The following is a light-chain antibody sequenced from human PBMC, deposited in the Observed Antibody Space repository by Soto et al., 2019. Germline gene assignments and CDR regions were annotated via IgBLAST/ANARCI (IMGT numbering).Light chain of an antibody. V-gene: IGKV3-11*01. CDR1: QNVGSY. CDR3: TKRFNWPLT. Sequence: ETVLTQSPATLPLSPGDRATLSCRASQNVGSYLAWYQQKPGQVPRLLIYDASNRATGIPARFSGSGSGTDFTLTISSLEPEDFAVYYCTKRFNWPLTFGGGTKVDI. CDR2: DAS. J-gene: IGKJ4*01.